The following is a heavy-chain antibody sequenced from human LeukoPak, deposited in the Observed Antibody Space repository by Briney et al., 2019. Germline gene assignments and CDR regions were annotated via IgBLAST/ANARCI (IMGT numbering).Heavy chain of an antibody. CDR1: GYTFTSYG. D-gene: IGHD3-16*01. Sequence: ASVKVSCTASGYTFTSYGISWGRQAPGQGLEWMGWISAYNGNTNYAQKLQGRVTMTTDTSTSTAYMELRSLRSDDTAVYYCARDGGYYYYYGMDVWGQGTTVTVSS. V-gene: IGHV1-18*01. CDR2: ISAYNGNT. J-gene: IGHJ6*02. CDR3: ARDGGYYYYYGMDV.